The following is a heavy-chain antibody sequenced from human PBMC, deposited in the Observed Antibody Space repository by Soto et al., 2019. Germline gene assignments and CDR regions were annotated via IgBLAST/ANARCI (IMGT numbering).Heavy chain of an antibody. CDR2: SSAYNGNT. V-gene: IGHV1-18*01. Sequence: QVQLVQYGGEVKKPWASVKVSCKASGYTFTSYGISWVRQAPGQGLEWMGRSSAYNGNTNYAQKLQGRVTMTTDTSTSTAYMELRSLRSDVTALYYGARVEGALGHWFDPWGQGTLVTVSS. D-gene: IGHD1-26*01. CDR1: GYTFTSYG. CDR3: ARVEGALGHWFDP. J-gene: IGHJ5*02.